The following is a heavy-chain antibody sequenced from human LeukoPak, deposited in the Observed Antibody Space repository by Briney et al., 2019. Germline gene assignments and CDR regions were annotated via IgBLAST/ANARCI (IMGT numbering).Heavy chain of an antibody. Sequence: GGSLRLSCAVSGFTFSSYSLNWVRQAPGKGLEGVSSINSSSNYIYYADSVRGRFTISRDNAKNSLSLQMNRLRAEHTAVYYCTAGRYSAVGDDWGKGTTVTVSS. CDR2: INSSSNYI. CDR3: TAGRYSAVGDD. D-gene: IGHD6-19*01. CDR1: GFTFSSYS. J-gene: IGHJ6*04. V-gene: IGHV3-21*04.